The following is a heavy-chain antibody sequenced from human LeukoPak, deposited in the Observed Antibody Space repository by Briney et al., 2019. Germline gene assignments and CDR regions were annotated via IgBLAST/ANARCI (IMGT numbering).Heavy chain of an antibody. CDR2: ISTSATTI. J-gene: IGHJ4*02. Sequence: GGSLRLSCAASGFTFSSYEMNWVRQAPGKGLEWVSYISTSATTIYYSDSVKGRFTISRDNAKSSLYLEMNSLRAEDTAVYYCARSFDFWGQGTLVTVSS. CDR1: GFTFSSYE. V-gene: IGHV3-48*03. CDR3: ARSFDF.